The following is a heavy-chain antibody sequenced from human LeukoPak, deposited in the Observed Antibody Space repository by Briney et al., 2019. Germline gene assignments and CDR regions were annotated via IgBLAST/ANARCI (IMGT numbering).Heavy chain of an antibody. Sequence: GGSLRLSCAASGFTFSSYAMSWVRQAPGKGLEWVSAISGSGGSTYYADSVKGRFTISRDNSKNTLYLQMNSLRAEDTAVYYCARGPRRYCSSTSCRPSSYYFDYWGLGTLVTVSS. J-gene: IGHJ4*02. D-gene: IGHD2-2*01. CDR1: GFTFSSYA. CDR2: ISGSGGST. CDR3: ARGPRRYCSSTSCRPSSYYFDY. V-gene: IGHV3-23*01.